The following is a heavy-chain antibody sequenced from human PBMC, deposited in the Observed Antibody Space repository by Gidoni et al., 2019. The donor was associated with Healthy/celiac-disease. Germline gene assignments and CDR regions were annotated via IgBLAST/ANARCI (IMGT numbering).Heavy chain of an antibody. CDR3: ASYGGSYSSHPKTHEYFQH. CDR1: GGTFSSDA. J-gene: IGHJ1*01. V-gene: IGHV1-69*01. D-gene: IGHD1-26*01. CDR2: IIPIFGTA. Sequence: QVQLVQSGAEVKKPGSSVKVSCKASGGTFSSDAISWVRQAPGQGLEWMGGIIPIFGTANYAQKFQGRVTITADESTSTAYMELSSLRSEDTAVYYCASYGGSYSSHPKTHEYFQHWGQGTLVTVSS.